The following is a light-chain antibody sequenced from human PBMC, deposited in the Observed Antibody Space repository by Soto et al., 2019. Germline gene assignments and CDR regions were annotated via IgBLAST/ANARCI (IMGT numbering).Light chain of an antibody. CDR2: GAS. V-gene: IGKV3D-20*02. CDR3: QQRSNWPFT. CDR1: QSVSSN. J-gene: IGKJ5*01. Sequence: EIVMTQSPATLSVSPGERATLSCRASQSVSSNLAWYQQKPGQAPRLLIYGASSRATAIPDRFSGSGSGTDFTLTISRLEPEDFAVYYCQQRSNWPFTFGQGTRLEIK.